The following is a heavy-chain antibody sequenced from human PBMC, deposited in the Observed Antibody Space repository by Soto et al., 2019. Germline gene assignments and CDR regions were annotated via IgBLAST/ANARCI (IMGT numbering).Heavy chain of an antibody. CDR2: IYYSGST. Sequence: QLQLQESGPGLVKPSETLSLTCTVSGGSISSSSYYWGWIRQPPGKGLEWIGSIYYSGSTYYNPSIKSRVTISVDTSKNQFSLKLSSVTAADKAVYYCASLSHGSGSYYVYYYYYMDVWGKGTTVTVSS. CDR1: GGSISSSSYY. CDR3: ASLSHGSGSYYVYYYYYMDV. J-gene: IGHJ6*03. V-gene: IGHV4-39*01. D-gene: IGHD3-10*01.